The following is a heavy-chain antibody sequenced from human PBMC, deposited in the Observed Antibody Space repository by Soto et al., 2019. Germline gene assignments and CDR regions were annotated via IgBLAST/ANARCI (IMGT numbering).Heavy chain of an antibody. Sequence: GGSLRLSCAASGFTFSSYAMSWVRQAPGKGLEWVSAISGSGGSTYYADSVKGRFTISRDNSKNTLYLQMNSLRAEDTAVYYCAVRIGGIWSGYYTGLYYYGMDVWGQGTTVTVSS. J-gene: IGHJ6*02. D-gene: IGHD3-3*01. CDR2: ISGSGGST. CDR3: AVRIGGIWSGYYTGLYYYGMDV. V-gene: IGHV3-23*01. CDR1: GFTFSSYA.